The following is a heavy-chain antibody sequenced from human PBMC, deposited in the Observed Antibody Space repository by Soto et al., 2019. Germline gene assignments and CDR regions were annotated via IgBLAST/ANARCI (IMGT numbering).Heavy chain of an antibody. CDR3: ARDLRNIVATVYFDY. CDR2: ISAYNGNT. V-gene: IGHV1-18*01. CDR1: GYTFTSYG. D-gene: IGHD5-12*01. Sequence: ASVKVSCKASGYTFTSYGISWVRQAPGQGLEWMGWISAYNGNTNYAQKLQGRVTMTTDTSTSTAYMELRSLRSDDTAVYYCARDLRNIVATVYFDYWGQGTLVTVS. J-gene: IGHJ4*02.